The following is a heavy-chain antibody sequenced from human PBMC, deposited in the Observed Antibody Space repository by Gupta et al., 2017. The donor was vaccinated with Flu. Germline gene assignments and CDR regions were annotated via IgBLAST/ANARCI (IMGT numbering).Heavy chain of an antibody. D-gene: IGHD6-13*01. Sequence: EVQRVESGGGLVQLGGSLSRSCAASGFPFNKYDMHWVRQATGRGLEWVSAIGTAYNTYYAGSVKGRFTISRDNARTSSYLQMDGLTAGDTAVYYCARAAAAAYHSIDYWGQGTLVTVSS. J-gene: IGHJ4*02. CDR3: ARAAAAAYHSIDY. CDR1: GFPFNKYD. V-gene: IGHV3-13*04. CDR2: IGTAYNT.